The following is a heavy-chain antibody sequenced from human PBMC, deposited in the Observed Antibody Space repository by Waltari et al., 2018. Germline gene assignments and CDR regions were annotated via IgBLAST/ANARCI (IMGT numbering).Heavy chain of an antibody. CDR1: GYTFTGYY. CDR3: ALGDYYGSGSYYFLGTTFDP. J-gene: IGHJ5*02. V-gene: IGHV1-2*06. Sequence: QVQLVQSGAEVKKPGASVKVSCKASGYTFTGYYMHWVRQAPGQGLEWMGRINPNSGGTNYAQKCQGRVTMTRDTSISTAYMELSRLRSDDTAVYYCALGDYYGSGSYYFLGTTFDPWGQGTLVTVSS. CDR2: INPNSGGT. D-gene: IGHD3-10*01.